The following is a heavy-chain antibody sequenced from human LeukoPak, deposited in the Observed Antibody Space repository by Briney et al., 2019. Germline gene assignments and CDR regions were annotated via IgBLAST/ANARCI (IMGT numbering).Heavy chain of an antibody. J-gene: IGHJ2*01. Sequence: PSETLSLTCTVSGGSISSYYWSWIRQPPGKGLEWIGYIYYSGSTNYNPSLKSRVTISVDTSKNQFSLKLSSVTAADTAVYYCARVLVVAQRFWYFDLWGRGTLVTVSS. CDR1: GGSISSYY. CDR2: IYYSGST. V-gene: IGHV4-59*01. D-gene: IGHD3-22*01. CDR3: ARVLVVAQRFWYFDL.